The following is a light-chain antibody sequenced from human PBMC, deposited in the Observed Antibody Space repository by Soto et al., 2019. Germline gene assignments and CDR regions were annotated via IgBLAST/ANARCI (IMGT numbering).Light chain of an antibody. CDR3: SSYTTTITV. V-gene: IGLV2-14*01. Sequence: QSALTQPASVSGSPGQSVTIPCTGTNSDLGNYKYVSWYQQYPGKPPQLLIYEVTNRPLGVSNRFSGSKSGNTASLTISGLQAEDEDDYYCSSYTTTITVFGGGTKVTVL. CDR2: EVT. CDR1: NSDLGNYKY. J-gene: IGLJ3*02.